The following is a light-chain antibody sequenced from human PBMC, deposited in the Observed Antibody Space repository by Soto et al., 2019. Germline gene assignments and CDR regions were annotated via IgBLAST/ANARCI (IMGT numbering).Light chain of an antibody. CDR1: QDINNY. Sequence: DIQMTQSPSSLSASVGDRVTITCRASQDINNYLAWYQQRPGKVPKHLIYAASTLQSGVPSRSSGSGSGTDFTLTISSLQPEDVATYYCQKYDIAPRTFGGGTKVEIK. CDR3: QKYDIAPRT. V-gene: IGKV1-27*01. J-gene: IGKJ4*01. CDR2: AAS.